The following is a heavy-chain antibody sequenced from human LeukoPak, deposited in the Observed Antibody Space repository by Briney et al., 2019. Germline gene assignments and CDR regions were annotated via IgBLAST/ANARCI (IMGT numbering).Heavy chain of an antibody. D-gene: IGHD1-26*01. CDR3: ARRGGSGRAFDY. V-gene: IGHV4-39*01. J-gene: IGHJ4*02. CDR1: GASSSGGTYY. CDR2: IYYTGST. Sequence: SETLSLTCSVSGASSSGGTYYWGWIRQPPGKGLEWIGSIYYTGSTYDNPSLKSRVTISVDTSKNQFSLKLSSVTAADTAVYYCARRGGSGRAFDYWGQGTLVTVSS.